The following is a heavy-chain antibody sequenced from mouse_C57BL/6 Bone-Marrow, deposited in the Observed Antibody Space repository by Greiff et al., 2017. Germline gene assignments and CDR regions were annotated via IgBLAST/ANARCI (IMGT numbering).Heavy chain of an antibody. J-gene: IGHJ2*01. D-gene: IGHD1-1*01. CDR1: GYTFTGYW. Sequence: QVQLQQSGAELMKPGASVKLSCKATGYTFTGYWIEWVKQRPGHGLEWIGEILPGSGSTNYNEKFKGKATFTADTSSNTAYMQLSILTTEDSAIYYCARDYYVSSSHFDYWGQGTTLTVSS. CDR3: ARDYYVSSSHFDY. CDR2: ILPGSGST. V-gene: IGHV1-9*01.